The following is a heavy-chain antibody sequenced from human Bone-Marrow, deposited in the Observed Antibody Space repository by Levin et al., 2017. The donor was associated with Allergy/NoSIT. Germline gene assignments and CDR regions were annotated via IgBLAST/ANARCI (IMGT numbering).Heavy chain of an antibody. D-gene: IGHD6-13*01. CDR3: AKDISSSWSTGDLDS. CDR1: GFTFSTYA. CDR2: IRGSGGST. Sequence: PGGSLRLSCAASGFTFSTYAINWVRQAPGKGLEWVSSIRGSGGSTYYADSVKGRFTISRDNSKNTLYLQMNSLRVEDTAVYYCAKDISSSWSTGDLDSWGQGTLVTVSS. J-gene: IGHJ4*02. V-gene: IGHV3-23*01.